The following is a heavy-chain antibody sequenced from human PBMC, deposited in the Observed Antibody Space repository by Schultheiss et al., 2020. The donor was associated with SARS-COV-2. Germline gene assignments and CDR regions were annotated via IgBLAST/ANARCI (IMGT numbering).Heavy chain of an antibody. D-gene: IGHD3-22*01. V-gene: IGHV3-30*02. CDR3: AARSGYYASTLDF. J-gene: IGHJ3*01. Sequence: GGSLRLSCEASGLTFNSYGMHWVRQAPGKGLEWVAFIRLDGNNKYYGDSVKGRFTISRDNSKNTLFLEMNSLRGEDTALYYCAARSGYYASTLDFWGQGTMVTVSS. CDR1: GLTFNSYG. CDR2: IRLDGNNK.